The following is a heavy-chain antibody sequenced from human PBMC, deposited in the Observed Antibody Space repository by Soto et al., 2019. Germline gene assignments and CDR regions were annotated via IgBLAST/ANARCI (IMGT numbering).Heavy chain of an antibody. J-gene: IGHJ5*01. CDR1: GFSLEEYG. CDR3: ARDHRWGYEYGDYGDS. Sequence: EVQLVESGGGVVRPGGSLRLACVVSGFSLEEYGMRWVRQAPGNGPEWVSGMHRNGNSTGYADSVKGRFTISRDDAKNSLYLQMNSLRAEDTAFYYCARDHRWGYEYGDYGDSWGHGTLITVSS. D-gene: IGHD4-17*01. V-gene: IGHV3-20*04. CDR2: MHRNGNST.